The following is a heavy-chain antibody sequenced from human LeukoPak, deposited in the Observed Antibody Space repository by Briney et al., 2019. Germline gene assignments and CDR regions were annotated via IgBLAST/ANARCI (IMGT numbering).Heavy chain of an antibody. CDR2: IYYSGST. D-gene: IGHD6-6*01. CDR3: ASESNGAARSPTKLDY. V-gene: IGHV4-39*07. CDR1: GGSISSSSYY. J-gene: IGHJ4*02. Sequence: PSETLSLTCTVSGGSISSSSYYWGWIRQPPGKGLEWIGSIYYSGSTYYNPSLKSRVTISVDTSKNQFSLKLSSVTAADTAVYYCASESNGAARSPTKLDYWGQGTLVTVSS.